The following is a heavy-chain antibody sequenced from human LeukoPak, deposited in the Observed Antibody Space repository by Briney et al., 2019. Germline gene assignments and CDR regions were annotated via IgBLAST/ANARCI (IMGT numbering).Heavy chain of an antibody. V-gene: IGHV1-46*01. Sequence: ASVKVSCKASGYTFTSYYMHWVRQAPGQGLEWMGIINPSGGSTSYAQKFQGRVTMTRNTSTSTVYMELSSLRSEDTAVYYCVRGSSGWYSVAYWGQGTLVTVSS. D-gene: IGHD6-19*01. J-gene: IGHJ4*02. CDR3: VRGSSGWYSVAY. CDR2: INPSGGST. CDR1: GYTFTSYY.